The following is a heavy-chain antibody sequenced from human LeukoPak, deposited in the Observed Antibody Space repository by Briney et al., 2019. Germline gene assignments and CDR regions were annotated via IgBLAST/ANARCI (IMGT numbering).Heavy chain of an antibody. Sequence: SETLSLTCTVSGGSISSGGYYWSWIRQPPGKGLEWIGYIYHSGSTYYNPSLKSRVIISVDRSKNQFSLKLSSVTAADTAVYYCARTDRVWFGELLPFDYWGQGTLVTVSS. CDR3: ARTDRVWFGELLPFDY. J-gene: IGHJ4*02. CDR2: IYHSGST. V-gene: IGHV4-30-2*01. D-gene: IGHD3-10*01. CDR1: GGSISSGGYY.